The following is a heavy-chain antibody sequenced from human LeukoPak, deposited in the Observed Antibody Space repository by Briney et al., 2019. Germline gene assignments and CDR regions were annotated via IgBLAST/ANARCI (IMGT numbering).Heavy chain of an antibody. CDR2: IMRDGSEK. V-gene: IGHV3-7*01. CDR3: ARDPSRGYSYGYADY. D-gene: IGHD5-18*01. Sequence: GGSLRLSCAASGFSFSTYWMNWVRQPPGKGLEWVANIMRDGSEKYYVDSVKGRFTISRDNAKNSLYLQMNSLRAEDTAVYYCARDPSRGYSYGYADYWGQGSLVIVSS. J-gene: IGHJ4*02. CDR1: GFSFSTYW.